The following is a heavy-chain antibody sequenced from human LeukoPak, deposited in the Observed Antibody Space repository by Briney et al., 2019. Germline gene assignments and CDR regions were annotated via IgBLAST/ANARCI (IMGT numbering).Heavy chain of an antibody. CDR2: ITYDGSNK. J-gene: IGHJ4*02. Sequence: GGSLRLSCAGSGFTFSSYWMNWVRQAPGKGLEWVAIITYDGSNKYYADSVKGRFTISRDNSNNTLYLQMNSLRAEDTAVYYCAKDLSQGRAAPDYWGQGTLVTVSS. D-gene: IGHD6-13*01. CDR3: AKDLSQGRAAPDY. CDR1: GFTFSSYW. V-gene: IGHV3-30*18.